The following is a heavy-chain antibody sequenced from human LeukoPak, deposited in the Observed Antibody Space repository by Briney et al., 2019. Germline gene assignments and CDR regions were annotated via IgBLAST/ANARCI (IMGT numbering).Heavy chain of an antibody. Sequence: GGSLRLSCAASGFTFSSYSMSWVRQAPGKGLEWVSSISSSSSYIYYADSVKGRFTISRDNAKNSLYLQMNSLRAEDTAVYYCAKGGYSSGWYLFEWFDPWGQGTLVTVSS. CDR1: GFTFSSYS. D-gene: IGHD6-19*01. V-gene: IGHV3-21*01. CDR3: AKGGYSSGWYLFEWFDP. J-gene: IGHJ5*02. CDR2: ISSSSSYI.